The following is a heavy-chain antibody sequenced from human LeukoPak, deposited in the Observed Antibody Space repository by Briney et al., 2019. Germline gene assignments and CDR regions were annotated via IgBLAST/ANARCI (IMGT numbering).Heavy chain of an antibody. J-gene: IGHJ6*02. CDR2: IYYSGST. D-gene: IGHD6-6*01. V-gene: IGHV4-61*01. Sequence: SETLSLTCTVSGGSVSSGSYYWSWIRQPPGKGLEWIGYIYYSGSTNYNPSLKSRVTISVDTSKNQLSLKLSSVTAADTAVYYCARGLVYYGMDVWGQGPTVTVSS. CDR1: GGSVSSGSYY. CDR3: ARGLVYYGMDV.